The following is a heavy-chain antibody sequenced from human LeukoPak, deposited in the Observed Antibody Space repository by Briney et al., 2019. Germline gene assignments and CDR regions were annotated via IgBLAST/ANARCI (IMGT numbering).Heavy chain of an antibody. CDR3: ARAPGLRIAVAGNFDY. D-gene: IGHD6-19*01. CDR1: GFVFNTYW. Sequence: GGSLRLSCTASGFVFNTYWMHWIRQAPGKGLVWVSRINSDGSSTSYADSVKGRFTISRDNAKNTLYLQMNSLRAEDTAVYYCARAPGLRIAVAGNFDYWGRGTLVTVSS. CDR2: INSDGSST. V-gene: IGHV3-74*01. J-gene: IGHJ4*02.